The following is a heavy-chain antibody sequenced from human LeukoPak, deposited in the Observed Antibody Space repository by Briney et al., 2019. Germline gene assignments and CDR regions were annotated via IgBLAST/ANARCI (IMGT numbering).Heavy chain of an antibody. Sequence: GGSLRLSCAASGFTFSSYEMNWVRQAPGKGLEWVSKISSSGSAIYYADSVKGRFTISRDNAKSTLYLQMNSLRVEDTAVYYCARGGSLGYWGEGTLVTVSS. CDR2: ISSSGSAI. D-gene: IGHD6-19*01. CDR3: ARGGSLGY. V-gene: IGHV3-48*03. J-gene: IGHJ4*02. CDR1: GFTFSSYE.